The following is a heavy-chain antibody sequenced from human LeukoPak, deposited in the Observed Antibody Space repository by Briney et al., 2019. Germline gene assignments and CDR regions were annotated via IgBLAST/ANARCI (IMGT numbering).Heavy chain of an antibody. CDR2: IYPGDSDT. Sequence: GESLKISCKGSRYSFTSYWIGWVRQMPGKGLEWMGIIYPGDSDTRYSPSFQGQVTISADKSISTAYLQWSSLKASDTAMYYCARQSRSYGYDFDYWGQGTLVTVSS. CDR1: RYSFTSYW. CDR3: ARQSRSYGYDFDY. D-gene: IGHD5-18*01. J-gene: IGHJ4*02. V-gene: IGHV5-51*01.